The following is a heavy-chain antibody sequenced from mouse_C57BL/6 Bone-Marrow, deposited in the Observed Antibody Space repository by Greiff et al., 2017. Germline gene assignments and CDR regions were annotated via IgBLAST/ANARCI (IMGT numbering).Heavy chain of an antibody. D-gene: IGHD1-1*01. CDR1: GYSFTDYN. J-gene: IGHJ3*01. CDR3: ARESYYGSSPAWFAY. Sequence: EVQLQESGPELVKPGASVKISCKASGYSFTDYNMNWVKQSNGKSLEWIGVINPNYGTTSYNQKFKGKATLTVDQSSSTAYMQLNSLTSEDSAVYYCARESYYGSSPAWFAYWGQGTLVTVSA. V-gene: IGHV1-39*01. CDR2: INPNYGTT.